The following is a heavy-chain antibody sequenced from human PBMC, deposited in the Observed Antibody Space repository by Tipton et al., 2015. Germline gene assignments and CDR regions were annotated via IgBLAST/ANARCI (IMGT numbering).Heavy chain of an antibody. V-gene: IGHV5-51*01. CDR1: GYSFTSYW. Sequence: SGAEVKKPGESLKISCKGSGYSFTSYWIAWVRQLLGKGLEGMGISYPGDSDARYSPSFQGQVNISGDKSINTAYLQWDSLKASDTAMYYCARGRGYTYGLFDYWGQVTPVTVSS. D-gene: IGHD5-18*01. J-gene: IGHJ4*02. CDR2: SYPGDSDA. CDR3: ARGRGYTYGLFDY.